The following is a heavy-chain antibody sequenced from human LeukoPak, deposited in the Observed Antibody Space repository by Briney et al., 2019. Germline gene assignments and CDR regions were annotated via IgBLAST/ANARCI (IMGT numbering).Heavy chain of an antibody. V-gene: IGHV3-23*01. CDR3: ADVGLRSSGYYAHVDF. CDR1: GFTFSSYA. CDR2: ISGSGGTT. D-gene: IGHD3-22*01. Sequence: PGGSLRLSCAASGFTFSSYAMSWVRQAPGKGLEWVSAISGSGGTTYYADSVKGRFTISRDNSKNTLYLQMNSLRAEDTAVYYCADVGLRSSGYYAHVDFWGEGALVTVSS. J-gene: IGHJ4*02.